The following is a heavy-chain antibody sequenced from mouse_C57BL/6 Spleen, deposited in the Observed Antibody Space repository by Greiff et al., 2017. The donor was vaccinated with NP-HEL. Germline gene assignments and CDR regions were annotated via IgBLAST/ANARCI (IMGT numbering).Heavy chain of an antibody. CDR1: GYTFTSYW. Sequence: VQLQQPGAELVMPGASVKLSCKASGYTFTSYWMHWVKQRPGPGLEWIGEIDPSDSYTNYNQKFKGKSTLTVDKSSSTAYMQLSSLTSEDSAVYYCARSGDGYYEGFAYWGQGTLVTVSA. V-gene: IGHV1-69*01. CDR3: ARSGDGYYEGFAY. D-gene: IGHD2-3*01. CDR2: IDPSDSYT. J-gene: IGHJ3*01.